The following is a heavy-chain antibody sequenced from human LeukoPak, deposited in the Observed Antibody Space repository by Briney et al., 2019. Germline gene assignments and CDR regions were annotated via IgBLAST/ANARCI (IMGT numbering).Heavy chain of an antibody. Sequence: SETLSLTCAVSGGSISSGGYSWSWIRQPPGTGLEWLGYIYHSGSTYYNPSLKSRVTISVDRSKNQFSLKLSSVTAADTAVYYCARASGSYWIEHAFDIWGQGTMVTVSS. J-gene: IGHJ3*02. D-gene: IGHD1-26*01. V-gene: IGHV4-30-2*01. CDR1: GGSISSGGYS. CDR3: ARASGSYWIEHAFDI. CDR2: IYHSGST.